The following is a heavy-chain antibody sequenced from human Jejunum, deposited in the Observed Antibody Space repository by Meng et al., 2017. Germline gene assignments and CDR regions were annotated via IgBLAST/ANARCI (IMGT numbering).Heavy chain of an antibody. CDR3: ARDRDYGSGSYFVDP. CDR2: ISSSSTSYI. J-gene: IGHJ5*02. D-gene: IGHD3-10*01. Sequence: GESLKISCAASGFTFSSYSMKWVRQAPGKGLEWVSSISSSSTSYIYYADSVKGRFTISRDNAKNSLYLQMNSLRDEDTAAYYCARDRDYGSGSYFVDPWGQGTLVTVSS. CDR1: GFTFSSYS. V-gene: IGHV3-21*01.